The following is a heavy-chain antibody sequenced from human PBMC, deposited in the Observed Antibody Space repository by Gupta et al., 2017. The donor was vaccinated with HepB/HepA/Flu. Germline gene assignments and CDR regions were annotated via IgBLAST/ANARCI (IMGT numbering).Heavy chain of an antibody. Sequence: QVQLRESGPGLVKPSETLSLTCTVSGGSISNGGYFWSWIRQHPVKGLEWIAYIHNSGSTYYNPSLKSRVTISIDTSKNQFSLNLRSVTDADSAMYYCAREIIDPYYFDPWGQGTLVSVSS. CDR2: IHNSGST. CDR3: AREIIDPYYFDP. J-gene: IGHJ4*02. CDR1: GGSISNGGYF. D-gene: IGHD3-9*01. V-gene: IGHV4-31*03.